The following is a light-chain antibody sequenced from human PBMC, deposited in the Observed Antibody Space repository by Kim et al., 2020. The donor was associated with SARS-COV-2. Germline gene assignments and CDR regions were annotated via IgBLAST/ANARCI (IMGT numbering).Light chain of an antibody. CDR2: GAS. V-gene: IGKV1-17*01. J-gene: IGKJ5*01. Sequence: ASVGDRVTITCRASQDIRNDLGWYQQNPAIAPMRLIYGASNLQSGVPSRFSGSGSGTEFTLTISSLQPEDFATYFCLQHNTYPITFGQGTRLEIK. CDR3: LQHNTYPIT. CDR1: QDIRND.